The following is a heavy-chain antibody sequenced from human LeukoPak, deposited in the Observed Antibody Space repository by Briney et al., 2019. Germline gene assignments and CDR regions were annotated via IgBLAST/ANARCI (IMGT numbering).Heavy chain of an antibody. J-gene: IGHJ4*02. CDR3: ASGRPKYDYVWGSYRYYFDY. V-gene: IGHV1-69*06. Sequence: ASVKVSCKASGGTFSSYAISWVRQAPGQGLEWMGGIIPIFGTANYAQKFQGRVTITADKSTSTAYMELSSLRSGDTAVYYCASGRPKYDYVWGSYRYYFDYWGQGTLVTVSS. CDR2: IIPIFGTA. D-gene: IGHD3-16*02. CDR1: GGTFSSYA.